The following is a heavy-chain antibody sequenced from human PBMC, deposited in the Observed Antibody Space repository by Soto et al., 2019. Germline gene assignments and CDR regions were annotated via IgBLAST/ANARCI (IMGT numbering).Heavy chain of an antibody. V-gene: IGHV1-46*01. CDR2: INPSGGST. D-gene: IGHD3-22*01. CDR1: GYTFTSYY. Sequence: ASAKVSCKASGYTFTSYYMHWVRQAPGQGLEWMGIINPSGGSTSYAQKFQGRVTMTRDTSTSTVYMELSSLRSEDTAVYYCARGLTDYYDSSGYYLHDAFDIWGQGTMVTVSS. CDR3: ARGLTDYYDSSGYYLHDAFDI. J-gene: IGHJ3*02.